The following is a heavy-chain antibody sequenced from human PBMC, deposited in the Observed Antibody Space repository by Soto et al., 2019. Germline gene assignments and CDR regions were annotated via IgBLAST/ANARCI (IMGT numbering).Heavy chain of an antibody. Sequence: QVQLVQSGAEVKKPGSSVKVSCKASGGTFSSYAISWVRQAPGQGLEWMGGIIPIFGTANYAQKFQGRVTITADVSTSTAYMELSSLRSEDTAVYYCARGDSSSPAPSDAFDIWGQATMVTVSS. D-gene: IGHD6-13*01. CDR2: IIPIFGTA. CDR3: ARGDSSSPAPSDAFDI. J-gene: IGHJ3*02. V-gene: IGHV1-69*01. CDR1: GGTFSSYA.